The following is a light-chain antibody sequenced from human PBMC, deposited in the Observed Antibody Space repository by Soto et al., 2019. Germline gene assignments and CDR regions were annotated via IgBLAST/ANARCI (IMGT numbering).Light chain of an antibody. CDR3: AKWDDSLRVYV. J-gene: IGLJ1*01. V-gene: IGLV1-47*01. CDR2: RND. CDR1: NSRSGSNY. Sequence: QSALPQPPSGSGIPGQRGTISCSTTNSRSGSNYVYWYQQLPGAAPKLLIYRNDQRPSGVPDRFSASKSGTSASLAISGLRSEDEADYFCAKWDDSLRVYVFGSGTKVTVL.